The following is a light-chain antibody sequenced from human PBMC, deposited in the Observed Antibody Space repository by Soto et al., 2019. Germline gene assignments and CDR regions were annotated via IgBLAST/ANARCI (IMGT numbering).Light chain of an antibody. Sequence: IQMTQSPSTLSASVGDRVTITCRASQNINTWVAWYQQKPGKAPRLLIYRASSLENGVPSRFGGRGSGTQFIFTISSLQPDDSATYYCQQYSSDSTFGQGTKVEIK. CDR1: QNINTW. CDR2: RAS. J-gene: IGKJ1*01. V-gene: IGKV1-5*03. CDR3: QQYSSDST.